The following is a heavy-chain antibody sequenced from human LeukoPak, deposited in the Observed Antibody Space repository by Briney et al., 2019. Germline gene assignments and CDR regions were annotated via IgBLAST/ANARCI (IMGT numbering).Heavy chain of an antibody. CDR3: ARDHATYYYDSSGYYDY. J-gene: IGHJ4*02. CDR2: ISTSSSYI. Sequence: GGSLRLSCAASGFTFSSYSMNWVRQAPGKGLEWVSSISTSSSYINYADSVKGRFTISRDNAKNSLYLQMNSLRAEDTAVYYCARDHATYYYDSSGYYDYWGQGTLVTVSS. CDR1: GFTFSSYS. V-gene: IGHV3-21*01. D-gene: IGHD3-22*01.